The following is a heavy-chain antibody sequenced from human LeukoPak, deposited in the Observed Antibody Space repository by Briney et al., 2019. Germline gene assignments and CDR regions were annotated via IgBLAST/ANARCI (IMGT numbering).Heavy chain of an antibody. V-gene: IGHV1-2*02. CDR1: GYTFTGYY. CDR2: INPNSGGT. CDR3: ARDSANRITMIVVLAGVDY. J-gene: IGHJ4*02. Sequence: ASVKVSCKASGYTFTGYYMHWVRQAPGQGLEWMGWINPNSGGTNYAQKFQGRVTMTRDTSTSTAYMELRSLRSDDTAVYYCARDSANRITMIVVLAGVDYWGQGTLVTVSS. D-gene: IGHD3-22*01.